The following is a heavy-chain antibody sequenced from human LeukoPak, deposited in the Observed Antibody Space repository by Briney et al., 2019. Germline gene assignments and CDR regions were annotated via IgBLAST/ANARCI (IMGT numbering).Heavy chain of an antibody. Sequence: NPSQTLSRTCTVSGGSISSGGYYWSWIRQHPGKGLEWIGYIYYSGNTYYNPSLKSRVTISVDMSNNQFSLNLSSLTAADTAVYYCARIPASGERARLFDPWGQGTLVTVSS. CDR3: ARIPASGERARLFDP. V-gene: IGHV4-31*03. CDR1: GGSISSGGYY. J-gene: IGHJ5*02. D-gene: IGHD6-13*01. CDR2: IYYSGNT.